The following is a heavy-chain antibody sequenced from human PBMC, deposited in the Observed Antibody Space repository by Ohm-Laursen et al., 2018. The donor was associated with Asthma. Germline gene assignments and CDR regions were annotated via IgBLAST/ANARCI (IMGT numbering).Heavy chain of an antibody. CDR1: GFTFSSYA. D-gene: IGHD3-9*01. J-gene: IGHJ6*02. Sequence: GSLRLSCSASGFTFSSYAMSWVRQAPGKGLEWVSAISGSGGSTYYADSVKGRFTISRDNSKNTLYLQMHSLRGVDTAVYYCARGILTGRSAMDVWGQGTTVTVSS. CDR3: ARGILTGRSAMDV. V-gene: IGHV3-23*01. CDR2: ISGSGGST.